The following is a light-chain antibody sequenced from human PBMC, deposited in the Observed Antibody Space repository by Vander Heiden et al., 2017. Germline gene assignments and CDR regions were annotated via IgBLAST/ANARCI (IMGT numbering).Light chain of an antibody. CDR1: TSDLYGYKY. V-gene: IGLV2-8*01. J-gene: IGLJ3*02. CDR3: SSFTDSITWV. CDR2: EVD. Sequence: QSALTQPPSASGSPGQSVTIPCPGTTSDLYGYKYASWYQQHPGKAPKLLIYEVDKRPSGVPDRFSGSKSGHTDSLTVSGLRPEDEADYYCSSFTDSITWVFGGGTKLTVL.